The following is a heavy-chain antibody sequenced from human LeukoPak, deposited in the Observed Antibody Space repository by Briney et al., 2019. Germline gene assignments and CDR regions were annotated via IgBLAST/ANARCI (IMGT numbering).Heavy chain of an antibody. CDR3: ARRPGVPAAP. CDR1: GGSISSGGYY. V-gene: IGHV4-30-2*01. CDR2: IYHSGST. J-gene: IGHJ5*02. D-gene: IGHD2-2*01. Sequence: SQTLSLTCTVSGGSISSGGYYWSWIRQPPGKGLEWIGYIYHSGSTYYNPSLKSRVTISVDRSKNQFSLKLSSVTAADTAVYYCARRPGVPAAPWGQGTLVTVSS.